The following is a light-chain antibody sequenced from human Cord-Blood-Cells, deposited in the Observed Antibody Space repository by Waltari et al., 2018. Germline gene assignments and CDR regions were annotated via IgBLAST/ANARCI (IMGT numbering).Light chain of an antibody. V-gene: IGKV3-20*01. Sequence: EIVLTQSPGPLSLSPGGRATLSCRASQSVSSSYLAWYQQKPGQAPRLLIYGASSRATGIPDRFSGSGSGTDFTLTISRLEPEDFAVYYCQQYGSSPLYTFGQGTKLEIK. CDR1: QSVSSSY. J-gene: IGKJ2*01. CDR2: GAS. CDR3: QQYGSSPLYT.